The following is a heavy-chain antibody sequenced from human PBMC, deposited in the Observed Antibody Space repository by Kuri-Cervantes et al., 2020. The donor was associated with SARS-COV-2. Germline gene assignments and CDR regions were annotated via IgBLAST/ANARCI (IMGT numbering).Heavy chain of an antibody. CDR2: INPSGGST. Sequence: ASVKVSCKASGYTFTGYYMHWVRQAPGQGLEWMGIINPSGGSTSYAQKFQGRLTMTRDTSTSTAYMELRSLRSDDTAVYYCARDRDDYGDYGSGYPGGDAFDIWGQGTMVTVSS. J-gene: IGHJ3*02. CDR1: GYTFTGYY. D-gene: IGHD4-17*01. V-gene: IGHV1-46*01. CDR3: ARDRDDYGDYGSGYPGGDAFDI.